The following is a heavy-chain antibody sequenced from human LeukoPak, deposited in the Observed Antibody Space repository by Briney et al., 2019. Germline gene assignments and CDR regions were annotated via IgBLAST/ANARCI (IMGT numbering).Heavy chain of an antibody. Sequence: SETLSLTCTVSGGSISSSSYYWGWIRQPPGKGLEWIGSIYYSGSTYYNPSLKSRVTISVDTSKNQFSLKLSSVTAANTAVYYCARHRTTVTTALIWGQGTLVTVSS. D-gene: IGHD4-17*01. J-gene: IGHJ4*02. CDR2: IYYSGST. V-gene: IGHV4-39*01. CDR3: ARHRTTVTTALI. CDR1: GGSISSSSYY.